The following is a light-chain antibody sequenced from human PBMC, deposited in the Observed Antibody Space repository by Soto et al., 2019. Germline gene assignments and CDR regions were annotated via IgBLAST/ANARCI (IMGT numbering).Light chain of an antibody. J-gene: IGLJ1*01. CDR3: QSYDSSLSGDV. CDR1: SSNIGAGYD. CDR2: GNS. Sequence: QSVLTQPPSVSGAPGQRVTISCTGSSSNIGAGYDVHWYQQLPGTAPKLLIYGNSNRPSGVPDRFSGYKSGTSASLAITGLQAEDEPDYYCQSYDSSLSGDVFGTGTKLTVL. V-gene: IGLV1-40*01.